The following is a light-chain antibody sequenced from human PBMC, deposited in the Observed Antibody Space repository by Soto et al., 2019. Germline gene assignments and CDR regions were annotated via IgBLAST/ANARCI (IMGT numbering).Light chain of an antibody. CDR2: GAS. Sequence: EIVLTQSPGTLSLSPGERANLSCRASQSVSSSYLAWYQQKPGQTPRLLFYGASSRATGIPDRFSGSGSGTDFTLTISRLEPEDFAVYYCQQYGSSPFTFGPGTKVDIK. CDR1: QSVSSSY. J-gene: IGKJ3*01. V-gene: IGKV3-20*01. CDR3: QQYGSSPFT.